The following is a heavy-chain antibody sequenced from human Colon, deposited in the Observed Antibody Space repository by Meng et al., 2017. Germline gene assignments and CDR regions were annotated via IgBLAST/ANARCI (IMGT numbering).Heavy chain of an antibody. J-gene: IGHJ4*02. D-gene: IGHD2-2*01. Sequence: QVQLKESGPGVVKPSQTLSLNCTISGGSINSADYYWNWIRQSPGKGLEWLGYIHSSGNTYYTPSLKSRLTMSLDTSKNQFSLRLTSVTAADTAVYYCARNPVIPDARTFDFWGQGALVTVSS. V-gene: IGHV4-30-4*01. CDR1: GGSINSADYY. CDR2: IHSSGNT. CDR3: ARNPVIPDARTFDF.